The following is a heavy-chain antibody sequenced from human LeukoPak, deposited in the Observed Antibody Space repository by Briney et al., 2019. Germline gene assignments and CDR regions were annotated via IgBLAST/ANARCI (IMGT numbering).Heavy chain of an antibody. V-gene: IGHV4-38-2*02. CDR3: ARDGNGYYYDSSGPYAFDI. Sequence: GSLRLSCAASGFTFSDYYMSWIRQPPGEGLEWIGSIYYSGSTYYNPSLKSRVTISVDTSKNQFSLKLSSVTAADTAVYYCARDGNGYYYDSSGPYAFDIWGQGTMVTVSS. J-gene: IGHJ3*02. D-gene: IGHD3-22*01. CDR1: GFTFSDYY. CDR2: IYYSGST.